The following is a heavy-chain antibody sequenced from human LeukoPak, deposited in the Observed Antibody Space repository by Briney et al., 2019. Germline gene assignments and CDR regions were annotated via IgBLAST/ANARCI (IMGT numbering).Heavy chain of an antibody. V-gene: IGHV3-64*01. Sequence: GGSLRLSCAASGFTFSSYAMHWVRQAPGKGLEYVSAISSNGGSTYYANSVKGRFTISRDNSKNTLYLQMGSMRAEDTAVYYCARVRDGYNYYFDYWGQGTLVTVSS. D-gene: IGHD5-24*01. CDR3: ARVRDGYNYYFDY. CDR1: GFTFSSYA. CDR2: ISSNGGST. J-gene: IGHJ4*02.